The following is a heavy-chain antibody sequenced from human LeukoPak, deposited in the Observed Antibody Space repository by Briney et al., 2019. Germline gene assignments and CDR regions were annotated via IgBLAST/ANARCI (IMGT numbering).Heavy chain of an antibody. J-gene: IGHJ4*02. CDR3: ARDSPVYHDSSGYYNPNFDY. Sequence: PGGSLRLSCAASGFTFSSYSMNWVRQAPGKGLEWVSSISSSSSYIYYADSVKGRFTISRDNAKNSLYLQMNSLRAEDTAVYYCARDSPVYHDSSGYYNPNFDYWGQGTLVTVSS. CDR1: GFTFSSYS. D-gene: IGHD3-22*01. CDR2: ISSSSSYI. V-gene: IGHV3-21*01.